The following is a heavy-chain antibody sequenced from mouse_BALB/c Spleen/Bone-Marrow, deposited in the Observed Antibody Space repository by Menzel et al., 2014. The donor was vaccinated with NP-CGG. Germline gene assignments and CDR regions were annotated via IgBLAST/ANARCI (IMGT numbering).Heavy chain of an antibody. J-gene: IGHJ2*01. CDR2: INPSTGYT. CDR1: GYTFTNYW. D-gene: IGHD2-4*01. Sequence: QVQLQQSGAELAKPGASVKMSCKASGYTFTNYWMHWVKQRPGQGLEWIGYINPSTGYTEYNQKFKDKATLTADKSSTTGYMQLSSLTSKESAVYYCAREGGFRSTMITTKVSDYWGQGTTLTVSS. CDR3: AREGGFRSTMITTKVSDY. V-gene: IGHV1-7*01.